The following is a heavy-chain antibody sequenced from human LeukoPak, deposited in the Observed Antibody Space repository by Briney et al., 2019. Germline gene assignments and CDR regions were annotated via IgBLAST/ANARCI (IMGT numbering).Heavy chain of an antibody. V-gene: IGHV4-34*01. Sequence: GSLRLSCAASGFTFSSYEMNWVRQAPGKGLEWIGEINHSGSTNYNPSLKSRVTISVDTSKNQFSLKLSSVTAADTAVYYCARVPRSGYSYGYNYYGMDVWGQGTTVTVSS. J-gene: IGHJ6*02. CDR3: ARVPRSGYSYGYNYYGMDV. CDR2: INHSGST. CDR1: GFTFSSYE. D-gene: IGHD5-18*01.